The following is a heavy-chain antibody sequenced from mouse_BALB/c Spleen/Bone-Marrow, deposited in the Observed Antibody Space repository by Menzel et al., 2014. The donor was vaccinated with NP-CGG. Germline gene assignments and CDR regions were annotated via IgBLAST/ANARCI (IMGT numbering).Heavy chain of an antibody. CDR3: ASLYFYGSSYYTMDY. J-gene: IGHJ4*01. CDR1: GFTFSSYA. Sequence: LQQSGGGLVKPGGSLKLSCAASGFTFSSYAMSWVRQTPEKRLEWVASISSGGSTYYPDSVKGRFTISRDNARNILYLQMSSLRSEVTAMYYCASLYFYGSSYYTMDYWGQGTSVTVSS. CDR2: ISSGGST. V-gene: IGHV5-6-5*01. D-gene: IGHD1-1*01.